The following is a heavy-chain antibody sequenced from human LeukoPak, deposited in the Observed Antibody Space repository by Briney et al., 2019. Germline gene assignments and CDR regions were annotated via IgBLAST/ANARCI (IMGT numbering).Heavy chain of an antibody. CDR1: GFTFSSYG. CDR2: ISYDGSNK. Sequence: GGSLRLSCAASGFTFSSYGMHWVRQAPGKGLEWVAVISYDGSNKYYADSVKGRFTISRDNSKNTLYLQMNSLRAEDTAVYYCAKDSTTDDYGDYGGQFQHWGQGTLVTVSS. D-gene: IGHD4-17*01. CDR3: AKDSTTDDYGDYGGQFQH. V-gene: IGHV3-30*18. J-gene: IGHJ1*01.